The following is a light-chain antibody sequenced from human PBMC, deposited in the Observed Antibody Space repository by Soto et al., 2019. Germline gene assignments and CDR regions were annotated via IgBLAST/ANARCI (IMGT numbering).Light chain of an antibody. V-gene: IGKV3-15*01. CDR3: QQYNIWSPWK. CDR1: QSVSSR. Sequence: EVVLTQSPATLSVSPGDGATLSCRASQSVSSRLAWYQQKPGQAPRLLIYDASTRATGIPARFSGSGSGTEFTLTISSLLSEDFAVYYCQQYNIWSPWKCGQGTKVDLK. J-gene: IGKJ1*01. CDR2: DAS.